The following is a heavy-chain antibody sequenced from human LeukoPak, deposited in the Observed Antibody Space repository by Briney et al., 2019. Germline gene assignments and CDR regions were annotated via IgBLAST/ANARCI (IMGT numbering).Heavy chain of an antibody. J-gene: IGHJ4*02. CDR2: IYPGDSDT. CDR3: ARAPMDSEYYFDY. V-gene: IGHV5-51*01. Sequence: HGESLKISCKGSGYSFTSYWIGWVRQMPGKGLEWMGIIYPGDSDTRYSPSFQGQVTISADKSISAAYLQWSSLKASDTAMYYCARAPMDSEYYFDYWGQGTLVTVSS. CDR1: GYSFTSYW. D-gene: IGHD1-26*01.